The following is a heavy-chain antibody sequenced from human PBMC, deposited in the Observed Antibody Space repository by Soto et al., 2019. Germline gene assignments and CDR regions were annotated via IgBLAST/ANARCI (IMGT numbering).Heavy chain of an antibody. CDR2: IIPIFGTA. CDR3: LTYYYGSGMQTDYYGMDV. V-gene: IGHV1-69*06. D-gene: IGHD3-10*01. CDR1: GGTFSSYA. Sequence: RASVKVSCKASGGTFSSYAISWVRQAPGQGLEWMGGIIPIFGTANYAQKFQGRVTITADKSTSTAYMELSSLRSEDTAVYYCLTYYYGSGMQTDYYGMDVWGQGTTVTVSS. J-gene: IGHJ6*02.